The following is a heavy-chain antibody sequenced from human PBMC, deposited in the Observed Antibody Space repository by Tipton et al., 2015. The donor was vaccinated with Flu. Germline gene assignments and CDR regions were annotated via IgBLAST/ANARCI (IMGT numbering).Heavy chain of an antibody. Sequence: LRLSCAVYGGSFSGYYWSWIRQPPGKGLEWIGEINHSGSTNYDPSLKSRVTISVDTSKNQFSLKLRSVTAADTAVYYCASGPESIVGATGGWFDPWGQGTLVTVSS. D-gene: IGHD1-26*01. CDR1: GGSFSGYY. V-gene: IGHV4-34*01. CDR2: INHSGST. J-gene: IGHJ5*02. CDR3: ASGPESIVGATGGWFDP.